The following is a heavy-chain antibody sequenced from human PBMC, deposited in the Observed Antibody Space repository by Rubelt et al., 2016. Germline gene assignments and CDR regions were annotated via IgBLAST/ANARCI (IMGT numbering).Heavy chain of an antibody. J-gene: IGHJ6*03. V-gene: IGHV4-34*01. D-gene: IGHD3-3*01. Sequence: GKGLEWIREINHSGSTNYNPSLKSRVTISVDTSKNQFSLKLSSVTAADTAVYYCARGPITIFGSVYYMDVWGKGTTVTVSS. CDR3: ARGPITIFGSVYYMDV. CDR2: INHSGST.